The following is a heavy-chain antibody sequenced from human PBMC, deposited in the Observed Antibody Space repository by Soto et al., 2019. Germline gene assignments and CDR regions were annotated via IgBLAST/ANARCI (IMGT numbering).Heavy chain of an antibody. V-gene: IGHV4-59*01. CDR3: ARRARFGELLGSWGYLDV. CDR1: GGSISSYY. D-gene: IGHD3-10*01. CDR2: IYYSGST. J-gene: IGHJ6*03. Sequence: PSETLSLTCTVSGGSISSYYWSWIRQPPGKGLEWIGYIYYSGSTNYNPSLKSRVTISVDTSKNQFSLKLSSVTAADTAVYYCARRARFGELLGSWGYLDVWGKGTTVTVSS.